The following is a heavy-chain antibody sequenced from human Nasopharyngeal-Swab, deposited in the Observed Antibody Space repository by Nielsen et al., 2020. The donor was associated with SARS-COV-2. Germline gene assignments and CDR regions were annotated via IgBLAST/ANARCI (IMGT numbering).Heavy chain of an antibody. D-gene: IGHD2-15*01. Sequence: VRQALGKGLEWVAVIWYDGSNKYYADSVKGRFTISRDNSKNTLYLQMNSLRAEDTAVYYCARASKFFLGYCSGGSCYKNWFDPWGQGTLVTVSS. CDR2: IWYDGSNK. J-gene: IGHJ5*02. V-gene: IGHV3-33*01. CDR3: ARASKFFLGYCSGGSCYKNWFDP.